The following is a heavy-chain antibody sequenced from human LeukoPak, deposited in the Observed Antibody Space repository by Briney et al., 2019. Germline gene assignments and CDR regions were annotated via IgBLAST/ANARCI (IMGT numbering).Heavy chain of an antibody. V-gene: IGHV3-23*01. CDR3: AKYNYYDSSGYVAY. D-gene: IGHD3-22*01. J-gene: IGHJ4*02. Sequence: GGSLRLSCAASGFTFSKAWMNWVRQAPGKGLEWVSAISGSGGSTYYADSVKGRFTISRDNSKNTLYLQMNSLRAEDTAVYYCAKYNYYDSSGYVAYWGQGTLVTVSS. CDR1: GFTFSKAW. CDR2: ISGSGGST.